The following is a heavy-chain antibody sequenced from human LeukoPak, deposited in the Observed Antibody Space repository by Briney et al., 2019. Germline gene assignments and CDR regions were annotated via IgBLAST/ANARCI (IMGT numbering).Heavy chain of an antibody. CDR2: IYYSGST. Sequence: PSETLSLTCTVSGGSISGYYWSWIRQPPGKGLEWIGYIYYSGSTSYNPSLKSRITISVDTSKKQFSLNLNSVTAADTAVYYCARHGGWYEAYWGQGTLVTVSS. CDR1: GGSISGYY. D-gene: IGHD6-19*01. J-gene: IGHJ4*02. V-gene: IGHV4-59*08. CDR3: ARHGGWYEAY.